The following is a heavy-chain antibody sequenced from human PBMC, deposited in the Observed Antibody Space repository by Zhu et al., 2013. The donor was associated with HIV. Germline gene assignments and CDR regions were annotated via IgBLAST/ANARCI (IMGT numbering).Heavy chain of an antibody. D-gene: IGHD2-21*02. Sequence: QVQLVQSGAEVKKPGSSVKVSCKASGGTFSSYTISWVRQAPGQGLEWMGRIIPILGIANYAQKFQGRVTITADKSTSTAYMELSSLRSEDTAVYYCARTGSYCGGDCLNDYYYYGMDVWGQGTTVTVSS. CDR2: IIPILGIA. CDR3: ARTGSYCGGDCLNDYYYYGMDV. CDR1: GGTFSSYT. J-gene: IGHJ6*02. V-gene: IGHV1-69*02.